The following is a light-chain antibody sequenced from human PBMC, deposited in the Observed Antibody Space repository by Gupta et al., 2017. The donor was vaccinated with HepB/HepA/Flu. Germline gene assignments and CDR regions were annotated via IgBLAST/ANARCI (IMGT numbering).Light chain of an antibody. CDR1: QGIRND. CDR3: RQQNSSPWT. Sequence: DIQTTQSPSSLSASVLYIFTITCRASQGIRNDLGWYQQKPGKAPKRLIYEASSGKSGVPSRFSGSGSGTEFTLTISSRQPEDFANYYCRQQNSSPWTFGQGTKVEIK. CDR2: EAS. J-gene: IGKJ1*01. V-gene: IGKV1-17*01.